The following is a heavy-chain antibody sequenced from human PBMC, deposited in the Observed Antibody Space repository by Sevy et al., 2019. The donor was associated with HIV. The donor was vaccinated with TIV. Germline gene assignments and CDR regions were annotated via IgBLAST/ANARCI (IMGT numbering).Heavy chain of an antibody. J-gene: IGHJ4*02. CDR2: ISGYNVHT. CDR3: ARTGYSPLDRVAAADSSLDF. Sequence: ASVKVSCKASGYTIITYGITWVRQAPGQGLEWMGWISGYNVHTKYARELQGRVTITTDTSTSTAYLELRSLTSDDTAVYYCARTGYSPLDRVAAADSSLDFWGQGTLVTVSS. D-gene: IGHD6-13*01. CDR1: GYTIITYG. V-gene: IGHV1-18*01.